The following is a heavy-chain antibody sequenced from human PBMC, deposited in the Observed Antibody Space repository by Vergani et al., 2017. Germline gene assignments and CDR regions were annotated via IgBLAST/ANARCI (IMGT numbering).Heavy chain of an antibody. J-gene: IGHJ2*01. CDR2: SIPIFGTA. V-gene: IGHV1-69*01. Sequence: QVQLVQSGAEVKKPGSSVKGSCKASGGTFSSYAISWVRQAPGQGLGWRGGSIPIFGTANSAQKFQGRVPITADESTSTAYMELSRLRSEDTAVYYCARGGQYDYGDYDWYFDLWGRGTLVTVSS. CDR3: ARGGQYDYGDYDWYFDL. D-gene: IGHD4-17*01. CDR1: GGTFSSYA.